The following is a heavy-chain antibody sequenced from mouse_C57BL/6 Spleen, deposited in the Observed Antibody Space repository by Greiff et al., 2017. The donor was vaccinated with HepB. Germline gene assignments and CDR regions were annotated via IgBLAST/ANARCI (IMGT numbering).Heavy chain of an antibody. V-gene: IGHV5-17*01. CDR1: GFTFSDYG. D-gene: IGHD4-1*01. CDR3: ARNWAMYYFDY. Sequence: DVKLVESGGGLVKPGGSLKLSCAASGFTFSDYGMHWVRQAPEKGLEWVAYISSGSSTIYYADTVKGRFTISRDNAKNTLFLQMTSLRSEDTAMYYCARNWAMYYFDYWGQGTTLTVSS. J-gene: IGHJ2*01. CDR2: ISSGSSTI.